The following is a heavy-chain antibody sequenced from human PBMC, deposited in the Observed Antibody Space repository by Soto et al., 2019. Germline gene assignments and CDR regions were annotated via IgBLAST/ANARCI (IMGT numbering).Heavy chain of an antibody. CDR1: GGSVSVYY. CDR2: IYDSGSP. V-gene: IGHV4-59*02. J-gene: IGHJ4*02. D-gene: IGHD1-26*01. Sequence: PSETLSLTCTISGGSVSVYYWSWIRQPPGQALEWIGYIYDSGSPYYNPSFRGRVIISADTSKNEISLKLTSATAADTAVYYCARGVGSSPPRYWGRGTLVTVSS. CDR3: ARGVGSSPPRY.